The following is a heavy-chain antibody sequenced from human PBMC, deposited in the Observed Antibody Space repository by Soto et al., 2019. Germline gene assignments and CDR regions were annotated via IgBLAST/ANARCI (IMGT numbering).Heavy chain of an antibody. CDR2: MNLDTGGT. J-gene: IGHJ5*02. D-gene: IGHD6-13*01. CDR3: ARDSGGPIAAAGLGWFDP. V-gene: IGHV1-2*06. CDR1: GYRFTTHY. Sequence: GASVKVSCKASGYRFTTHYIHWVRQAPGQGLEWMGRMNLDTGGTTYAQKFQGRVTMTRDTSINTAYMEVSSVKSDDTAVYYCARDSGGPIAAAGLGWFDPWGQGTLVTVSS.